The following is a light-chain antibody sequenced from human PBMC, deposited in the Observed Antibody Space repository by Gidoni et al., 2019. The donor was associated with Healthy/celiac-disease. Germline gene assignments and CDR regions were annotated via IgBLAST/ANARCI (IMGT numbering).Light chain of an antibody. CDR1: QSISSY. Sequence: DIQITQSPSSLSASVGDRVTITCRASQSISSYLNWYQQKPGKAPKLLIYAASSLQSGVPSRFSGSGSGTEFTLTISSLQPEEFATYYCQQSYSTPPTFGQGTKLEIK. J-gene: IGKJ2*01. CDR3: QQSYSTPPT. CDR2: AAS. V-gene: IGKV1-39*01.